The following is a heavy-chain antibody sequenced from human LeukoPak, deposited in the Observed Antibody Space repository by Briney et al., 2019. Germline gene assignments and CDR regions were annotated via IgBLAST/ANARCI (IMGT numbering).Heavy chain of an antibody. J-gene: IGHJ6*02. D-gene: IGHD2-2*02. V-gene: IGHV3-21*01. CDR1: GFTFSSYS. CDR2: ISSSSSYI. CDR3: ARQVVPAAIRYYYGMDV. Sequence: GALRLSCAASGFTFSSYSMNWVRQAPGKGLEWVSSISSSSSYIYYADSVKGRFNISRDNAKNSLYLQMNSLRAEDTAVYYCARQVVPAAIRYYYGMDVWGQGTTVTVSS.